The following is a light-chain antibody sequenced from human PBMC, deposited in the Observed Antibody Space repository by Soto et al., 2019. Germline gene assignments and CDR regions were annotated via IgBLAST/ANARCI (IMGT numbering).Light chain of an antibody. V-gene: IGKV3-20*01. J-gene: IGKJ1*01. Sequence: ESALALYTGALSSXPCEXATLXXXXSQTVSSNYLACYQQKPGQTPSLLIYYASTRATGIPDRFSGSGSWTDFTLIISRLEPDDFAVYYSQQYGTPRRTFGQLTKVDI. CDR1: QTVSSNY. CDR3: QQYGTPRRT. CDR2: YAS.